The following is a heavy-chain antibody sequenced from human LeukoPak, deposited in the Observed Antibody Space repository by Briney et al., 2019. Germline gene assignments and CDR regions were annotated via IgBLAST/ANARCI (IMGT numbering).Heavy chain of an antibody. V-gene: IGHV4-59*01. Sequence: PSETLSLTCTVSGXSISSYYWSWIRQPPGKGLEWIGYIYYSGSTNYNPSLKSRVTISEDTSKNQFSLKLSSVTAADTAVYYCATTYYYGSGSYSLVYWGQGTLVTVSS. J-gene: IGHJ4*02. CDR2: IYYSGST. CDR1: GXSISSYY. D-gene: IGHD3-10*01. CDR3: ATTYYYGSGSYSLVY.